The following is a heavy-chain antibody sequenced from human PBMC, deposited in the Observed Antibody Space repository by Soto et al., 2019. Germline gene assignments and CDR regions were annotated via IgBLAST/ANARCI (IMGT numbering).Heavy chain of an antibody. CDR2: IYHSGST. J-gene: IGHJ4*02. CDR3: ARYNY. CDR1: GGSVSSGGYS. Sequence: TLSLTCAVSGGSVSSGGYSWGWIRPPPGKGLEWIGYIYHSGSTYYNPSLRSRVTISVDTSKNQFSLKLSSVTAADTAVYYCARYNYWGQGTLVTVSS. V-gene: IGHV4-30-2*01. D-gene: IGHD1-1*01.